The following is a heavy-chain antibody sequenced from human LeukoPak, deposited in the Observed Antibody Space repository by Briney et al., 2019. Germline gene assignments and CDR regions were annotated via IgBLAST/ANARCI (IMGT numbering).Heavy chain of an antibody. CDR3: VSFHETY. CDR2: INSDGSWT. Sequence: GGSLRLSCAASGNYWMHWVRQAPGKGLVWVSHINSDGSWTSYADSVKGRFTISKDNAKNTVCLQMNNLRAEDTAVYYCVSFHETYWGRGTLVTVSS. CDR1: GNYW. J-gene: IGHJ4*02. V-gene: IGHV3-74*01. D-gene: IGHD2-15*01.